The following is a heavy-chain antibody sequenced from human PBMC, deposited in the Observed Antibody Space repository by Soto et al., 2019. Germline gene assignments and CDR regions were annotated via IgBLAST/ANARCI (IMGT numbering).Heavy chain of an antibody. D-gene: IGHD3-3*01. V-gene: IGHV1-69*06. Sequence: SVKVSCKASGGTFSSYAISWVRQAPGQGLEWMGGIIPIFGTANYAQKFQGRVTITADKSTSTAYMELSGLRSEDTAVYYCASPAYDFWSGYVYGMDVWGQGTTVTVSS. CDR3: ASPAYDFWSGYVYGMDV. CDR1: GGTFSSYA. CDR2: IIPIFGTA. J-gene: IGHJ6*02.